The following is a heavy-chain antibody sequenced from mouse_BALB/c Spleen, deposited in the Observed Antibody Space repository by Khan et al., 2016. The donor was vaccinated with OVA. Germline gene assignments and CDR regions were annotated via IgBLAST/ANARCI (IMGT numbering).Heavy chain of an antibody. CDR2: IWADGGT. CDR3: ARLEDI. V-gene: IGHV2-9*02. Sequence: QVQLKESGPGLVAPSQTLSITCTVSGFSFTSYGVHWVRQPPGKGLEWLGVIWADGGTTYNSALMSRLSISKDNSKSQVFLKMNSLQTDDTAMYDCARLEDIWGQGTTLTVSS. D-gene: IGHD1-3*01. CDR1: GFSFTSYG. J-gene: IGHJ2*01.